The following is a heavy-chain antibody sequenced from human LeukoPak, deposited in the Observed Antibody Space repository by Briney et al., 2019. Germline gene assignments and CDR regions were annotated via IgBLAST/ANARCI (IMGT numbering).Heavy chain of an antibody. Sequence: ASVKVSCKASGYTFTGYYMHWVRQAPGQGLEWMGWINPNSGGTNYAQKFQGWVTMTRDTSISTAYMELSRLRSDDTAVYYCARDAWDIAAPGPTSYGMDVWGQGTTVTVSS. D-gene: IGHD6-13*01. CDR3: ARDAWDIAAPGPTSYGMDV. CDR2: INPNSGGT. V-gene: IGHV1-2*04. J-gene: IGHJ6*02. CDR1: GYTFTGYY.